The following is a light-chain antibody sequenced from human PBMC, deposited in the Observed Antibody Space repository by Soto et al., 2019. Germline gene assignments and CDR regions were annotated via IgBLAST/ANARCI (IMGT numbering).Light chain of an antibody. CDR3: SVYTRTSTYV. V-gene: IGLV2-18*01. Sequence: QSALTQPPSVSGSPGQSVTISCSGTIDDVTAYYRVSWYQQTPGTAPKLMIYDVSNRPSGVPDRFSGSRSGNTASLTISGLQAKDEGDYYSSVYTRTSTYVFRTGTKLAVL. CDR1: IDDVTAYYR. J-gene: IGLJ1*01. CDR2: DVS.